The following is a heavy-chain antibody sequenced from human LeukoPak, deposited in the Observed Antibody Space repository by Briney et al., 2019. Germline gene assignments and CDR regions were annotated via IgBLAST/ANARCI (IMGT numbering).Heavy chain of an antibody. CDR1: GGSMSGFF. CDR3: ARTSRHFYGSGTNLTPWPAGMDV. D-gene: IGHD3-10*01. CDR2: IYYSGSST. J-gene: IGHJ6*02. Sequence: SETLSLTCTVSGGSMSGFFWTWIRQPPGRALEWIGSIYYSGSSTKYNPSLKSRVTISVDTSKSQFSLNLNSATAADTAVYYCARTSRHFYGSGTNLTPWPAGMDVWGQGTTVTVSS. V-gene: IGHV4-59*01.